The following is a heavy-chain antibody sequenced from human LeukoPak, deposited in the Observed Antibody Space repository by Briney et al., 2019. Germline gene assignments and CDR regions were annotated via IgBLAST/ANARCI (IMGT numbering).Heavy chain of an antibody. J-gene: IGHJ3*02. CDR3: ASSTYSGSYGAFDI. CDR1: GFTFSSYG. D-gene: IGHD1-26*01. Sequence: GGSLRLSCAASGFTFSSYGMHWVRQAPGKGLEWVAVISYDGSNKYYADSVKGRFTISRDNSKSTLYLQMNSLRVEDTAVYYCASSTYSGSYGAFDIWGQGTMVTVSS. V-gene: IGHV3-30*03. CDR2: ISYDGSNK.